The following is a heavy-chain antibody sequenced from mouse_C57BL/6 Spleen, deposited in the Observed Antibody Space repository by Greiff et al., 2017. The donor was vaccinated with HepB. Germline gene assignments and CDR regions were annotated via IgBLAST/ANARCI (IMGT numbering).Heavy chain of an antibody. J-gene: IGHJ1*03. D-gene: IGHD4-1*01. CDR1: GYTFSSSW. V-gene: IGHV1-82*01. Sequence: QVQLQQSGPELVKPGASVKISCKASGYTFSSSWMNWVKQRPGKGLEWIGRIYPGAGDTNYNGKFKGKATLTADKSSSTANMQLRSLTSKDSAVYFCSSYWEPYWYFDVWGKGTTVTVSS. CDR2: IYPGAGDT. CDR3: SSYWEPYWYFDV.